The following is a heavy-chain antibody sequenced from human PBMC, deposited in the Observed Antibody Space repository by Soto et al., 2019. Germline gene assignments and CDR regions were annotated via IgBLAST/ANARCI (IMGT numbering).Heavy chain of an antibody. Sequence: ASVKVSCKPSGYIFTGYFIHWVRQTPGQGLQWLGRITPNSGDTKYGQTFQGRVTLTRDTSASTAYMELSGLRADDTALYYCVRWGYSSNSLDFWGQGTLVTVSS. CDR3: VRWGYSSNSLDF. D-gene: IGHD5-18*01. CDR1: GYIFTGYF. V-gene: IGHV1-2*06. CDR2: ITPNSGDT. J-gene: IGHJ4*03.